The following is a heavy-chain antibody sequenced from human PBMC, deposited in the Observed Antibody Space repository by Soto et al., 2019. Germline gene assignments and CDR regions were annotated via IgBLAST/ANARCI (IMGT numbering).Heavy chain of an antibody. CDR1: GFTFSNYW. J-gene: IGHJ4*02. CDR2: IKADASEK. Sequence: EVQLVESGGDLVQPGGSLSLSCVASGFTFSNYWMNWVRQAPGMGLEWVAGIKADASEKNYVDSVKGRFSISRDNAKNSLFLQLNSLRAEDTAVYYCATAIEAPFNNYDYWGQGTLVTVSS. V-gene: IGHV3-7*01. CDR3: ATAIEAPFNNYDY.